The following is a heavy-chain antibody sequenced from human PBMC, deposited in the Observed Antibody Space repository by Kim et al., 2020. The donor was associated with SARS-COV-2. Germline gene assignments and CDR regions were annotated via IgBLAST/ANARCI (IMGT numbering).Heavy chain of an antibody. CDR3: ARDLGGIVVVPAAQGPPWFDP. CDR1: GGSISSYY. D-gene: IGHD2-2*01. CDR2: IYTSGSS. V-gene: IGHV4-4*07. J-gene: IGHJ5*02. Sequence: SETLSLTCTVSGGSISSYYWSWIRQPAGKGLEWIGRIYTSGSSNYNPSLKSRVTMSVDTSKNQFSLKLSSVTAADTAVYYCARDLGGIVVVPAAQGPPWFDPWGQGTLVTVSS.